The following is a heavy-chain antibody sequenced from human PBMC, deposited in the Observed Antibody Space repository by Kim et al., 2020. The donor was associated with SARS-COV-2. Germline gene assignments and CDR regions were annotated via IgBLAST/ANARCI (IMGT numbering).Heavy chain of an antibody. CDR2: IDPSDSYT. Sequence: GESLKISCKGSGYSFTSYWISWVRQMPGKGLEWMGRIDPSDSYTNYSPSFQGHVTISADKSISTAYLQWSSLKASDTAMYYCARLEAVPAASGYYYYGMDVWGQGTTVTVSS. V-gene: IGHV5-10-1*01. D-gene: IGHD2-2*01. J-gene: IGHJ6*02. CDR1: GYSFTSYW. CDR3: ARLEAVPAASGYYYYGMDV.